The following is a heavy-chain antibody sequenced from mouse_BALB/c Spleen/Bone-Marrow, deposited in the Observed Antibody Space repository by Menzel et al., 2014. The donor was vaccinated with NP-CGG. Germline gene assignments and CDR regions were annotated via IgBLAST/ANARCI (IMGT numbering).Heavy chain of an antibody. J-gene: IGHJ2*01. V-gene: IGHV1-61*01. CDR1: GYTFTGYW. Sequence: QVQLQQSGAELVRPGASVKLSCKASGYTFTGYWMNWVKQRPGQGLEWIGMIDPSDSETHYNEMFKDKATLTVDKSSSTVYIQFSGLTTEDSAVYYCVRKYGKGGDYLGQGTTPTVSP. CDR3: VRKYGKGGDY. D-gene: IGHD2-10*02. CDR2: IDPSDSET.